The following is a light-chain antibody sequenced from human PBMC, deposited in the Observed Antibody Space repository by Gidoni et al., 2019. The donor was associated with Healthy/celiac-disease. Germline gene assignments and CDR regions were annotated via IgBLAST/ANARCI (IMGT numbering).Light chain of an antibody. J-gene: IGKJ1*01. CDR1: QSVSSN. CDR3: QQYNNWPGT. V-gene: IGKV3-15*01. CDR2: GAS. Sequence: PATLSVSPGERATLSCRASQSVSSNLAWYQQKPGQAPRLLIYGASTRATGIPARFSGSGSGTEFTLTISSLQSEDFAVYYCQQYNNWPGTFGQGTKVEIK.